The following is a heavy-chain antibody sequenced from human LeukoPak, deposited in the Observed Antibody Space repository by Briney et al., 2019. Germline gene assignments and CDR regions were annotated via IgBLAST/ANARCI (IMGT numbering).Heavy chain of an antibody. CDR3: ARYGSGSYYTSSPYYGMDV. D-gene: IGHD3-10*01. Sequence: GGSLRLSCAASGFTFSSYEMNWVRQAPGKGLEWVSYISSSGSTIYYADSVKDRFTISRDNAKNSLYLQMNSLRAEDTAVYYCARYGSGSYYTSSPYYGMDVWGKGTTVTVSS. CDR1: GFTFSSYE. CDR2: ISSSGSTI. J-gene: IGHJ6*04. V-gene: IGHV3-48*03.